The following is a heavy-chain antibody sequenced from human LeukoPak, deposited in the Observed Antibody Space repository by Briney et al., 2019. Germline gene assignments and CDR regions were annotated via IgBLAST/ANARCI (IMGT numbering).Heavy chain of an antibody. CDR1: GLTFSTYW. D-gene: IGHD6-19*01. Sequence: PGGSLRLSCAASGLTFSTYWMHWVRQAPGKGLVWVSRINSDGRSTTYADFVKGRFTISRDNAKNTLYLQMNSLRAEDTAVYYCAREGTSGWYYFDYWGQGTLATVSS. V-gene: IGHV3-74*01. CDR2: INSDGRST. CDR3: AREGTSGWYYFDY. J-gene: IGHJ4*02.